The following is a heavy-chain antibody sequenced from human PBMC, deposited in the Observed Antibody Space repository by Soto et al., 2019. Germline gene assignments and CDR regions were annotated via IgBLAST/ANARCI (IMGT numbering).Heavy chain of an antibody. J-gene: IGHJ4*02. D-gene: IGHD3-10*01. CDR1: GGSISDNNYH. CDR3: ARHRGPTGPNY. CDR2: MYHSGKT. Sequence: QLQLQESVPGLVKPSETLSLTCTVSGGSISDNNYHWGWIRQPPGKGLEWIGSMYHSGKTYHRPSLKSRVTISGDTSKNQFSLNLGSVTAADTGVYYCARHRGPTGPNYWGQGTLVTVSS. V-gene: IGHV4-39*01.